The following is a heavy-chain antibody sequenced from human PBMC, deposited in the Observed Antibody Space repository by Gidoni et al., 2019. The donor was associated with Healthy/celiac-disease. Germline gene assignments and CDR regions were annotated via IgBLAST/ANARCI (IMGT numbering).Heavy chain of an antibody. V-gene: IGHV4-59*01. CDR3: ARVTMVRGSTYYGMDV. Sequence: QVQLQESGPGLVKPSETLSLTCTVSGGSISSYYWSWIRQPPGKGLEWIGYIYYSGSTNYNPSLKSRVTISVDTSKNQFSLKLSSVTAADTAVYYCARVTMVRGSTYYGMDVWGQGTTVTVSS. CDR2: IYYSGST. J-gene: IGHJ6*02. D-gene: IGHD3-10*01. CDR1: GGSISSYY.